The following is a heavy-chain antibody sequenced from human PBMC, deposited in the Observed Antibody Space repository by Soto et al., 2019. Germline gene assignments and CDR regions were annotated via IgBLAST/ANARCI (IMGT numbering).Heavy chain of an antibody. CDR2: ISSSSSTI. D-gene: IGHD3-10*01. CDR1: GFTFSSYS. J-gene: IGHJ4*02. V-gene: IGHV3-48*01. CDR3: GRGRSPPAPGSFDY. Sequence: EVQLVESGGGLVQPGGSLRLSCAASGFTFSSYSMNWVRQAPGKGLEWVSYISSSSSTIYYADSVKGRFTISRDNAKNSLYLQMNSLRAEDTAVYYCGRGRSPPAPGSFDYWGQGTLVTVSS.